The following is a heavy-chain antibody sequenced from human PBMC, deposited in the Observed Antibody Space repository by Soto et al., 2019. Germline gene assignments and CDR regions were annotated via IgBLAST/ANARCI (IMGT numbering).Heavy chain of an antibody. V-gene: IGHV1-69*13. Sequence: GVSVKVSCKASGYTFTSYGISWVRQAPGQGLEWMGWIIPIFGTANYAQKFQGRVTITADESTSTAYMELSSLGSEDTAVYYCASNSHPYYYDSSGSDPTYAFDIWGQGTMVTVSS. CDR1: GYTFTSYG. CDR3: ASNSHPYYYDSSGSDPTYAFDI. CDR2: IIPIFGTA. D-gene: IGHD3-22*01. J-gene: IGHJ3*02.